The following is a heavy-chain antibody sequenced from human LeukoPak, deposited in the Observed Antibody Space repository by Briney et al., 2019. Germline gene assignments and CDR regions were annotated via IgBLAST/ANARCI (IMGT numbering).Heavy chain of an antibody. CDR3: ARVGGLLCSSTSSYDYDYGDPAGTDAFDI. CDR2: TQQDGREK. J-gene: IGHJ3*02. Sequence: GGSLSLACAASGFSLSSNWMRWVRQPPGKGREWEDNTQQDGREKYYVDSVKGRLTTSTDNAKNSLWLQMNRLRAQDTAVSYRARVGGLLCSSTSSYDYDYGDPAGTDAFDIWGQGTMVTVSS. V-gene: IGHV3-7*01. D-gene: IGHD2-2*01. CDR1: GFSLSSNW.